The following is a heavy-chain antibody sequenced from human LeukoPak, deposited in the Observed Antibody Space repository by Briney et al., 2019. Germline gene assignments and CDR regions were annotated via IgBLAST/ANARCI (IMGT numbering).Heavy chain of an antibody. V-gene: IGHV4-30-4*08. J-gene: IGHJ5*02. CDR1: GGSISSGDYY. CDR2: IYYSGST. Sequence: SETLSLTCTVSGGSISSGDYYWSWIRQPPGKVLEWIGYIYYSGSTYYNPSLKSRVTISVDTSKNQFSLKLSSVTAADTAMYYCARLSYSSSSCWFDPWGQGTLVTVSS. CDR3: ARLSYSSSSCWFDP. D-gene: IGHD6-6*01.